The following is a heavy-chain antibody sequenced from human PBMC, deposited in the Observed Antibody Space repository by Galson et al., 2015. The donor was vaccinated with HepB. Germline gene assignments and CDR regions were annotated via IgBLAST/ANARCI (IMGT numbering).Heavy chain of an antibody. CDR2: VNHSGSA. CDR1: GGSFSGYY. D-gene: IGHD2-15*01. V-gene: IGHV4-34*01. CDR3: AKGGGGYCSGGSCRPLRY. J-gene: IGHJ4*02. Sequence: ETLSLTCAVYGGSFSGYYWSWIRQPPGKGLEWIGEVNHSGSANYNPSLKSRVTISVDTSKNQFSLKLSSVTAADTAVYYCAKGGGGYCSGGSCRPLRYRGQGTLVTVSS.